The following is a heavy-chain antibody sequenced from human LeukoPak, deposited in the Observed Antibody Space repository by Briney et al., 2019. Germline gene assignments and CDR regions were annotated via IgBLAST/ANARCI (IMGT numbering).Heavy chain of an antibody. CDR1: GFTFDDYA. V-gene: IGHV3-9*01. J-gene: IGHJ4*02. Sequence: GRSLRLSCAASGFTFDDYAMHWVRQAPGKGLEWVSGISWNSGSIGYADSVRGRFTISRDNAKNSLYLQMNSLRAEDTALYYCAKDGYWGQGTLVTVSS. CDR2: ISWNSGSI. CDR3: AKDGY.